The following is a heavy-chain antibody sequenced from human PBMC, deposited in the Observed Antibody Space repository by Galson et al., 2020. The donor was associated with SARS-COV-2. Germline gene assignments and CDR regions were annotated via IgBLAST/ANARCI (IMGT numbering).Heavy chain of an antibody. J-gene: IGHJ4*02. Sequence: SVKVFCKASGGTFSSYAISWVRQAPGQGLEWMGGIIPIFGTANYAQKFQGRVTITADESTSTAYMELSSLRSEDTAVYYCARIPSYGDYPSDFDYWGQGTLVTVSS. CDR2: IIPIFGTA. V-gene: IGHV1-69*13. CDR1: GGTFSSYA. CDR3: ARIPSYGDYPSDFDY. D-gene: IGHD4-17*01.